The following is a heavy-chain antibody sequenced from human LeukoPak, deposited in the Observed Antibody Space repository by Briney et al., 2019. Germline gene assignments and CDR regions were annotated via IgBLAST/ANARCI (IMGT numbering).Heavy chain of an antibody. CDR3: AAVHYDYVWGSYRPFDY. J-gene: IGHJ4*02. D-gene: IGHD3-16*02. CDR2: IVVGSGNT. CDR1: GFTFTSSA. Sequence: SVKVSCKASGFTFTSSAMQWVRQARGQRLEWIGWIVVGSGNTNYAQKFQERVTITRDMSTSTAYMELSSLRSEDTAVYYCAAVHYDYVWGSYRPFDYWGQGTLVTVSS. V-gene: IGHV1-58*02.